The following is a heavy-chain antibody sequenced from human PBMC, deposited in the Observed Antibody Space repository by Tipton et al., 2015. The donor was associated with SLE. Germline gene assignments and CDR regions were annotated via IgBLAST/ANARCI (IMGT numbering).Heavy chain of an antibody. J-gene: IGHJ5*02. Sequence: TLSLTCSVSGGSISSNYWIWIRQPPGKGLEWIGYISYGGGTNYNPAFKSRVTISLDTSKNQFSLRLTSVTAADTAMYYCARRGYSGYDAGWFNPWGQGTLVTVSS. V-gene: IGHV4-59*07. D-gene: IGHD5-12*01. CDR3: ARRGYSGYDAGWFNP. CDR2: ISYGGGT. CDR1: GGSISSNY.